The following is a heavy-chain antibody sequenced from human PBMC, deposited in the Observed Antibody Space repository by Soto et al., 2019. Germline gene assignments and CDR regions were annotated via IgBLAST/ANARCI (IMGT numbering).Heavy chain of an antibody. CDR1: GDSINSDKYY. Sequence: QLQLQESGPGLVKPSETLSLTCSVSGDSINSDKYYWGWIRQPPGKGLEWIGSIYFRGNTYYNPSLHTRGNISQDKSKSQFSLKLNSVTAADSAVYFCARLEGLATISYYFDFWGQGALVTVSS. D-gene: IGHD3-9*01. CDR2: IYFRGNT. CDR3: ARLEGLATISYYFDF. J-gene: IGHJ4*02. V-gene: IGHV4-39*01.